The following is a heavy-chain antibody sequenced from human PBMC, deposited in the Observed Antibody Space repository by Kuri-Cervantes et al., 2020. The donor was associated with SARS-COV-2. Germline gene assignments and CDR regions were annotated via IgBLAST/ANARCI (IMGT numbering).Heavy chain of an antibody. D-gene: IGHD4-17*01. V-gene: IGHV3-48*02. CDR2: ISSSSSTI. CDR1: GFTVSSNY. CDR3: ARAAVTTYYYYYYMDV. J-gene: IGHJ6*03. Sequence: GESLKISCAASGFTVSSNYMSWVRQAPGKGLEWVSYISSSSSTIYYADSVKGRFTISRDNAKNSLYLQMNSLRDEDTAVYYCARAAVTTYYYYYYMDVWGKGTTVTVSS.